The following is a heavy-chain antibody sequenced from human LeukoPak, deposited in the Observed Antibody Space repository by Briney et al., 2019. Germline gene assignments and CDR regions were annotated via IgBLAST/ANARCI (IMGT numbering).Heavy chain of an antibody. D-gene: IGHD4-17*01. CDR2: IYSGGGT. J-gene: IGHJ4*02. CDR3: ARGFRSVTTWGYFDY. CDR1: GFTFSNYL. Sequence: GGSLRLSCAVSGFTFSNYLMHWVRQAPGKGLEWVSLIYSGGGTYYADSVKGRFTISRDNSRNTLSLQMNSLRVDDTAVYYCARGFRSVTTWGYFDYWGQGALVTVSS. V-gene: IGHV3-66*01.